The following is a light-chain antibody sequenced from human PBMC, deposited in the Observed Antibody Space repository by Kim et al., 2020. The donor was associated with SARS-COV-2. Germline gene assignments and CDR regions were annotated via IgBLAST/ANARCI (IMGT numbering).Light chain of an antibody. Sequence: SYELTQPPSVSVSPGQTARLTCSGDAFPNQYAYGFQQQPGQAPVLVMYEDSKRPSGIPERFSGPTSGTTVTLTISGVQAEDEADDYSQSSDSSDTFWVFGGGTQLTVL. CDR2: EDS. CDR3: QSSDSSDTFWV. J-gene: IGLJ3*02. CDR1: AFPNQY. V-gene: IGLV3-25*03.